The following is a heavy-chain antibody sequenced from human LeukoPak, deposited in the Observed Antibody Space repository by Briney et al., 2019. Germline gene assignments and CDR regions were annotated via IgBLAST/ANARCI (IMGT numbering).Heavy chain of an antibody. CDR1: GGSFSGYY. V-gene: IGHV4-34*01. D-gene: IGHD4-23*01. J-gene: IGHJ4*02. Sequence: SETLSLTCAVYGGSFSGYYWSWIRQPPGNGLEWIGEINHSGSTNYNPSLKSRVTISVDTSKNQFSLKLSSVTAADTAVYYCARGGRATLVFWGQGTLVTVSS. CDR3: ARGGRATLVF. CDR2: INHSGST.